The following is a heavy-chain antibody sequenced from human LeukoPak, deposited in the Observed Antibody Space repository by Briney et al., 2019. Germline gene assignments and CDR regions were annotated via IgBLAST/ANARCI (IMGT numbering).Heavy chain of an antibody. CDR3: AKWRWRQSEYED. D-gene: IGHD5-24*01. J-gene: IGHJ4*02. Sequence: GGSLRLSCEASGFTFSDHWMGWVRQAPGEGLECVANIKHDGSGKEYVDSVKGRFTISRDNAKNSVYLEMSSLRAEDTAVYYCAKWRWRQSEYEDWGQGTLVTVSS. CDR1: GFTFSDHW. V-gene: IGHV3-7*01. CDR2: IKHDGSGK.